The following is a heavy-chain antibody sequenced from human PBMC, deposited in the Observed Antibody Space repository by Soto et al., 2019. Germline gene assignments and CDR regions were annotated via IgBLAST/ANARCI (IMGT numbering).Heavy chain of an antibody. CDR3: TRRACGGDCYHAFDI. CDR1: GFTFSGSA. D-gene: IGHD2-21*02. Sequence: GGSLRLSCAASGFTFSGSAMHWVRQASGKGLEWVGRIRSKANSYATAYAASVKGRFTISRDDSKNTAYLQMNSLKTEDTAVYYCTRRACGGDCYHAFDIWGQGTMVTVSS. CDR2: IRSKANSYAT. J-gene: IGHJ3*02. V-gene: IGHV3-73*01.